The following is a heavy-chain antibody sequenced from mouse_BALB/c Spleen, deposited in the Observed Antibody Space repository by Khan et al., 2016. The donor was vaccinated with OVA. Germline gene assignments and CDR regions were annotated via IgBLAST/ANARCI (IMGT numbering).Heavy chain of an antibody. V-gene: IGHV3-2*02. D-gene: IGHD2-4*01. J-gene: IGHJ3*01. CDR3: ARKDYYDYDPFPY. Sequence: EVQLQESGPGLVQPSQSLSLTCTVTGYSITSEYTWNWIRQFPGNKLEWMGFISYSGNTRYNPSLKSRISITRDTSKNQFFLQLNSVTSEDTATYYCARKDYYDYDPFPYWGQGTLFTVSA. CDR2: ISYSGNT. CDR1: GYSITSEYT.